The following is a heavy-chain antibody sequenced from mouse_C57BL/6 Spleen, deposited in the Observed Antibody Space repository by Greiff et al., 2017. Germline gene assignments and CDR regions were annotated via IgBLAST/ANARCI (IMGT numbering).Heavy chain of an antibody. CDR2: IYPRSGNT. V-gene: IGHV1-81*01. CDR1: GYTFTSYG. CDR3: ARSGAYYSNYEAWFAY. D-gene: IGHD2-5*01. J-gene: IGHJ3*01. Sequence: QVHVKQSGAELARPGASVKLSCKASGYTFTSYGISWVKQRTGQGLEWIGEIYPRSGNTYYNEKFKGKATLTADKSSSTAYMELRSLTSEDSAVYFCARSGAYYSNYEAWFAYWGQGTLVTVSA.